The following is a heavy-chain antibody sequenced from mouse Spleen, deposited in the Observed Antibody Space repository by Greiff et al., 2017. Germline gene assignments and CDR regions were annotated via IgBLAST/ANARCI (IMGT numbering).Heavy chain of an antibody. CDR2: IYPGSGNT. CDR3: ARENYGYGYFDY. V-gene: IGHV1-76*01. D-gene: IGHD1-2*01. J-gene: IGHJ2*01. CDR1: GYTFTDYY. Sequence: VQRVESGAELVRPGASVKLSCKASGYTFTDYYINWVKQRPGQGLEWIARIYPGSGNTYYNEKFKGKATLTAEKSSSTAYMQLSSLTSEDSAVYFCARENYGYGYFDYWGQGTTLTVSS.